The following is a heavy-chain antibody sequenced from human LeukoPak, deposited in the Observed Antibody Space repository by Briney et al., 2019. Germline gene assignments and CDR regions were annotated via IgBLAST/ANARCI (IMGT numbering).Heavy chain of an antibody. V-gene: IGHV4-39*01. D-gene: IGHD2-21*02. Sequence: SETLSLSCTVSGGSISSSSKFWGWIRQPPGKGLEWIGSLHPSTTTYYNPSLRSRVGISVDTSKNQFYLTLSSVTAADSAVDFCARQDDCPSNSQPYGFDVWGQGTMVTVSS. CDR3: ARQDDCPSNSQPYGFDV. CDR1: GGSISSSSKF. CDR2: LHPSTTT. J-gene: IGHJ3*01.